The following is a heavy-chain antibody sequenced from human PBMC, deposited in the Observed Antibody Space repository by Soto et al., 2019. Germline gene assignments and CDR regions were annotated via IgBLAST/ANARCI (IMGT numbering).Heavy chain of an antibody. D-gene: IGHD4-17*01. CDR2: IYSGGST. CDR1: GFTVSSNY. J-gene: IGHJ4*02. CDR3: ARVPTDAYSFDY. Sequence: GGSLRLSCAASGFTVSSNYMSWVRQAPGKGLEWVSVIYSGGSTYYADSVKGRFTITRDNSKNTLYLKMNSVRAEDTVVYYCARVPTDAYSFDYWGQGTMVTVSS. V-gene: IGHV3-66*02.